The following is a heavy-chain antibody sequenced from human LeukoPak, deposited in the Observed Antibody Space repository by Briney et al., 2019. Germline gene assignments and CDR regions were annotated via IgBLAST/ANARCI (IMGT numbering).Heavy chain of an antibody. V-gene: IGHV4-39*07. D-gene: IGHD6-19*01. CDR2: IYYSGST. J-gene: IGHJ4*02. CDR1: GGSISSSSYY. Sequence: SETLSLTCTVSGGSISSSSYYWGWIRQPPGKGLEWIGSIYYSGSTYYNPSLKSRVTISVDTSKNQFSLKLSSVTAADAAVYYCARGAVAGPLDYWGQGTLVTVSS. CDR3: ARGAVAGPLDY.